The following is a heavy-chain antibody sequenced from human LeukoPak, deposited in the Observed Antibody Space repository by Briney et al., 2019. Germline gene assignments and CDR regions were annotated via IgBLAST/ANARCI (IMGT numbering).Heavy chain of an antibody. CDR2: ISPSDGNT. J-gene: IGHJ4*02. CDR1: GFTFSKYA. V-gene: IGHV3-23*01. CDR3: AKDSSVPYGITE. D-gene: IGHD4-17*01. Sequence: PGGSLRLSCAASGFTFSKYAMSWVRQAPGKGLEWVSAISPSDGNTFYADSVKGRFTISRDNSKNTLSLQMNSLRAEDTALYYCAKDSSVPYGITEWGQGTLVTGS.